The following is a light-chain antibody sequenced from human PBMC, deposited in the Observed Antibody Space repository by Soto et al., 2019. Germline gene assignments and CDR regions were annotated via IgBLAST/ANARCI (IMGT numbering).Light chain of an antibody. J-gene: IGKJ1*01. Sequence: EIVLTQSPGSLSLSPGERASLSCRASQSVSSSYLAWYQQKPGQAPRLLIYGASSRATGIRDRFSGSGSGTDFTLTTSRREPEDFAVYYSQQHGSFPRTFGQGTKVEIK. CDR3: QQHGSFPRT. CDR2: GAS. CDR1: QSVSSSY. V-gene: IGKV3-20*01.